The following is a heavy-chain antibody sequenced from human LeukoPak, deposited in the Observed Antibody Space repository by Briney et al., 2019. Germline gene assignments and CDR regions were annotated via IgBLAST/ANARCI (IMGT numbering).Heavy chain of an antibody. CDR2: IRYDGSNK. J-gene: IGHJ3*02. D-gene: IGHD3-22*01. CDR3: AKDSPPSGYHFEAFDM. Sequence: PGGSLRLSCAASGFTFSSYGMHWVRQAPGKGLEWVAFIRYDGSNKYYADSVKGRFTSSRDNSKNTLYLQMNSLRAEDTAVYHCAKDSPPSGYHFEAFDMWGQGTMVAVSS. CDR1: GFTFSSYG. V-gene: IGHV3-30*02.